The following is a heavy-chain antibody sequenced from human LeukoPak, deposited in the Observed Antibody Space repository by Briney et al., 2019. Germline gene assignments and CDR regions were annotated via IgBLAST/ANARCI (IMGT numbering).Heavy chain of an antibody. Sequence: SETLSLTCAVSGGSISSSNWWSWVRQPPGKGLEWIGEIYHSGSTNYNPSLKSRVTISVDKSKNQFSLKLSSVTAADTAVYYCARDIVGARGGFDYWGQGTLVTVSS. CDR2: IYHSGST. J-gene: IGHJ4*02. V-gene: IGHV4-4*02. D-gene: IGHD1-26*01. CDR3: ARDIVGARGGFDY. CDR1: GGSISSSNW.